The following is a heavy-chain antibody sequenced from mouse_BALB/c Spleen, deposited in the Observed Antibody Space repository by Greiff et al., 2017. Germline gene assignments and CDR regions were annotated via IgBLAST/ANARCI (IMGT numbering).Heavy chain of an antibody. V-gene: IGHV7-3*02. D-gene: IGHD2-4*01. CDR2: IRNKANGYTT. CDR1: GFTFTDYY. J-gene: IGHJ3*01. Sequence: EGKVVESGGGLVQPGGSLRLSCATSGFTFTDYYMSWVRQPPGKALEWLGFIRNKANGYTTEYSASVKGRFTISRDNSQSILYLQMNTLRAEDSATYYCARDNDYDAWFAYWGQGTLVTVSA. CDR3: ARDNDYDAWFAY.